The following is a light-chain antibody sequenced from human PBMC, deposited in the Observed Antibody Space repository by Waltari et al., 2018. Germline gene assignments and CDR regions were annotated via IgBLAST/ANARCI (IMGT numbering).Light chain of an antibody. V-gene: IGLV2-23*01. CDR1: SPYLGSSTL. J-gene: IGLJ2*01. Sequence: QSALTQPASVSGSPGQSITISGTGSSPYLGSSTLVSWYQPHPDKAPKLLIYEGTERPSGISHRFSGSKSGNTASLTISTLQAEDEADYYCFSYADGRSLVFGGGTKLTVL. CDR2: EGT. CDR3: FSYADGRSLV.